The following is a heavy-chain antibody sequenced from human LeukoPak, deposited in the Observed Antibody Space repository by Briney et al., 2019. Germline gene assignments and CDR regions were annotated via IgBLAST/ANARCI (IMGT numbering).Heavy chain of an antibody. V-gene: IGHV3-66*04. J-gene: IGHJ6*02. D-gene: IGHD4-17*01. CDR1: GFIVSGNL. CDR2: IYSGGDT. Sequence: GGSLRLSCAVSGFIVSGNLMSRVRQAPGKGLEWASVIYSGGDTYYADSVKGRFTISRDNSKNTLYLQMNSLRADDTAVYYCARHLFLGSDYGDYNCYYGLDVWGQGTTVTVSS. CDR3: ARHLFLGSDYGDYNCYYGLDV.